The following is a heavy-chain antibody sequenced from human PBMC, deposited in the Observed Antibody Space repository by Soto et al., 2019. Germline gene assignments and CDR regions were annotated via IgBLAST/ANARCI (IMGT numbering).Heavy chain of an antibody. Sequence: QEQLVQSGAEVKKPGASVRVSCKASGYTFISYYMHWVRQAPGQELVWVGIINPSGGGTTYAQRFQGRVTMTRDTSTSTVYMQLSSLRSEDTAVYYCARGAAVAGGHNLFDPWGQGTLVTVSS. CDR2: INPSGGGT. CDR3: ARGAAVAGGHNLFDP. D-gene: IGHD6-19*01. V-gene: IGHV1-46*01. CDR1: GYTFISYY. J-gene: IGHJ5*02.